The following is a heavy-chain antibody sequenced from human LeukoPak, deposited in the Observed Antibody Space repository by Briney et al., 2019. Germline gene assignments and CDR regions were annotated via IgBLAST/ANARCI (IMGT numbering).Heavy chain of an antibody. J-gene: IGHJ4*02. D-gene: IGHD6-13*01. Sequence: GGSLRLSCEASGLSFGDYTMHWVRQPPGKGLEWVSLISRNGAATKYADSVRGRFTVSRDNSKNSLYLQMNSLRAEDTAVYYCAREAAAGTGGIDYWGQGTLVTVSS. V-gene: IGHV3-43*01. CDR3: AREAAAGTGGIDY. CDR2: ISRNGAAT. CDR1: GLSFGDYT.